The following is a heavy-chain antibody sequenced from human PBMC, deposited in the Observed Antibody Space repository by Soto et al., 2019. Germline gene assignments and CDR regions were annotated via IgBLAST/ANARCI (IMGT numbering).Heavy chain of an antibody. CDR1: GGTFSSYT. CDR3: ARDRGGYCSGGSCPYYGMDV. Sequence: QVQLVQSGAEVKKPGSSVKVSCKASGGTFSSYTISWVRQAPGQGLEWMGRIIPILGIANYAQKFQGRVLITANKSTSTDYMGLSSLRSEDTAVYYCARDRGGYCSGGSCPYYGMDVWGQGTTVTVSS. J-gene: IGHJ6*02. CDR2: IIPILGIA. V-gene: IGHV1-69*08. D-gene: IGHD2-15*01.